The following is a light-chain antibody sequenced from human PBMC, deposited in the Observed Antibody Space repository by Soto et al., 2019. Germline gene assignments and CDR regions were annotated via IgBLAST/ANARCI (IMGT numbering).Light chain of an antibody. J-gene: IGKJ1*01. CDR1: QSISSW. Sequence: DIQMTQSPSTLSASVGARVTITCRASQSISSWLAWYQQKPGKAPKLLIYDASSLESGGPSRFSGSGSGTEFTLTISSLQPDDFAAYYCQQYNSYSPTFGQGTKVEIK. CDR2: DAS. CDR3: QQYNSYSPT. V-gene: IGKV1-5*01.